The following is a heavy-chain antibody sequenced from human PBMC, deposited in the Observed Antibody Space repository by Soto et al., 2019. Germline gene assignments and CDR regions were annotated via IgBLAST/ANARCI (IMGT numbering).Heavy chain of an antibody. CDR2: IFCSGST. Sequence: QVQLQESGPGLVKPSQTLSLTCSVSGGSISSGDYYWSWVRQHPGKGLEWIGYIFCSGSTYYNPSLKSRVTISVDTSKHQFSRELGSVTAADTAVYYCARGGSGDIVVVAAIDYWGQGALVTVSS. CDR3: ARGGSGDIVVVAAIDY. D-gene: IGHD2-15*01. J-gene: IGHJ4*02. V-gene: IGHV4-31*03. CDR1: GGSISSGDYY.